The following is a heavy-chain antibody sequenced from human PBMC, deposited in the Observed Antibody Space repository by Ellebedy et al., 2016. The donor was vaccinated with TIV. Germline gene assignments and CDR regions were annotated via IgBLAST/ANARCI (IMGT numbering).Heavy chain of an antibody. J-gene: IGHJ2*01. CDR3: ARSPGRYYDSSGYFDL. D-gene: IGHD3-22*01. CDR2: IYQSGST. CDR1: RGSISSSNW. Sequence: SETLSLTCAVSRGSISSSNWWSWVRQPPGKGLEWIGEIYQSGSTTYNPSLTSRLSISTDKSKNLFSLNLSSVTAADTAIYYCARSPGRYYDSSGYFDLWGRGTLVTVSS. V-gene: IGHV4-4*02.